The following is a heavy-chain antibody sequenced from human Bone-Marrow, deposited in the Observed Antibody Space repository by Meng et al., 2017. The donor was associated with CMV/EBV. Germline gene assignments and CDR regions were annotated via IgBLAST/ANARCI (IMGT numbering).Heavy chain of an antibody. CDR1: GYTFTSYY. Sequence: ASVKVSCKASGYTFTSYYMHWVRQAPGQGLEWMGIINPSGGSTSYAQKFQGRVTITTDESTSTAYMELSSLRSEDTAVYYCATASFDYNPVSFVGYYYGMDVWGQGTTVTVSS. V-gene: IGHV1-46*01. J-gene: IGHJ6*02. D-gene: IGHD4-11*01. CDR2: INPSGGST. CDR3: ATASFDYNPVSFVGYYYGMDV.